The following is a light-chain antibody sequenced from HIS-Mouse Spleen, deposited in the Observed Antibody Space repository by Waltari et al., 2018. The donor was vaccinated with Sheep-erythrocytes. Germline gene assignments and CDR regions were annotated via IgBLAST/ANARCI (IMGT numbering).Light chain of an antibody. Sequence: QSALTQPPSASGSPGLSVTITCTGTSSDVGGYNYVPWYQQHPGKAPNLMIYEVSKRPSGVPDRFSGSKSGNTASLTVSGLQAEDEADYYCSSYAGSNNWVFGGGTKLTVL. V-gene: IGLV2-8*01. J-gene: IGLJ3*02. CDR2: EVS. CDR1: SSDVGGYNY. CDR3: SSYAGSNNWV.